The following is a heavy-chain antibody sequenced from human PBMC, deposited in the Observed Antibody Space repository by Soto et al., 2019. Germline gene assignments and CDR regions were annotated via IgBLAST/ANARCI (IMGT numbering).Heavy chain of an antibody. J-gene: IGHJ4*02. CDR1: GGTFSSYA. D-gene: IGHD2-15*01. Sequence: SVNVSCKSSGGTFSSYAISWVRQAPGQGRECMGGIIPIFGTANYAQKFQGRVTITADESTSTAYMELSSLRSEDTAVYYCARPGADCSGGSCYSRTTVTLDYWGQGTLVTVSS. CDR3: ARPGADCSGGSCYSRTTVTLDY. V-gene: IGHV1-69*13. CDR2: IIPIFGTA.